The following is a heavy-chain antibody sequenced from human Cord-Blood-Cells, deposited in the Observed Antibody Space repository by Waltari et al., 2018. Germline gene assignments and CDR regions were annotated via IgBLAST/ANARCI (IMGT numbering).Heavy chain of an antibody. V-gene: IGHV1-8*01. CDR2: MNPNSGNT. J-gene: IGHJ4*02. CDR1: GHPFTSYD. Sequence: QVQLVQPGTEVKKPGASVKVSCKAPGHPFTSYDINRVRQATGQGLEWMGWMNPNSGNTGYAQKFQGRVTMTRNTSISTAYMELSSLRSEDTAVYYGARGREVDYWGQGTLVTVSS. CDR3: ARGREVDY.